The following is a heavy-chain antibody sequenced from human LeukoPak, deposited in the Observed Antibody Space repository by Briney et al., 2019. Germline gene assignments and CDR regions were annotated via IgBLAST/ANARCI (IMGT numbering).Heavy chain of an antibody. CDR1: GFTFSSYA. J-gene: IGHJ4*02. Sequence: GGSLRLSCAASGFTFSSYAMSWVRQAPGKGLEWVSAISGSGGSTYYADSVKGRFTISRDNSKDTLYLQMNSLRAEDTAVYYCAKHPLAAVAGQFDYWGQGTLVTVSS. CDR2: ISGSGGST. V-gene: IGHV3-23*01. D-gene: IGHD6-19*01. CDR3: AKHPLAAVAGQFDY.